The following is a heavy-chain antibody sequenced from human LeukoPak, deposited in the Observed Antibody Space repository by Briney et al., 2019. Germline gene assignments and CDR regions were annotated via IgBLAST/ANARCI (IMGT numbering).Heavy chain of an antibody. Sequence: ASVKVSCKASGYTFTSYAMHWVRQAPGQRLEWMGWINAGNGNTKYSQKFQGRVTITRDTSASTAYMELSSLRSEDTAVYYCARDGAPGYCGGGSCYSFDYWGQGTLVTVSP. V-gene: IGHV1-3*01. CDR3: ARDGAPGYCGGGSCYSFDY. CDR1: GYTFTSYA. J-gene: IGHJ4*02. CDR2: INAGNGNT. D-gene: IGHD2-15*01.